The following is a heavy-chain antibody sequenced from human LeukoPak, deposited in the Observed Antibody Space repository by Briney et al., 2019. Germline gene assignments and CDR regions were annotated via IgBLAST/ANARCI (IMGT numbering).Heavy chain of an antibody. Sequence: SETLSLTCAVYGGSFSGYYWSWIRQPPGKGLEWIGEINHSGSTNYNPSLKSRVTISVDTSKNQFSLKLSSVTAADTAVYYCARSRRFGYYDSSGYLGNWGQGTLATVSS. V-gene: IGHV4-34*01. CDR2: INHSGST. J-gene: IGHJ4*02. D-gene: IGHD3-22*01. CDR1: GGSFSGYY. CDR3: ARSRRFGYYDSSGYLGN.